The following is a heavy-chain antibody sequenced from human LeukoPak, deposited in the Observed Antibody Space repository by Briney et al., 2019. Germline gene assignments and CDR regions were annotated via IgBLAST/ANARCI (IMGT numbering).Heavy chain of an antibody. Sequence: GGSLRLSCAASGFTFSSYVMNWVRQAPGKGLEWVSVIDSGGGAHYADSVEGRFSISSDNSHNTLYLQMNSLRAEDTAVYYCVRDQNYWGQGTLVTVSS. CDR3: VRDQNY. J-gene: IGHJ4*02. V-gene: IGHV3-66*01. CDR2: IDSGGGA. CDR1: GFTFSSYV.